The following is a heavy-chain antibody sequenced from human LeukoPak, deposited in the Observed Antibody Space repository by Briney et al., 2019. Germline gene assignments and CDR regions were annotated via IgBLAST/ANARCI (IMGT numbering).Heavy chain of an antibody. CDR2: ISGLSSYT. CDR3: AKENSGSYPDAFDI. V-gene: IGHV3-23*01. D-gene: IGHD1-26*01. Sequence: GGSLRLSCSASGFTFSDYDMNWVRQAPGKGLEWVSSISGLSSYTYYGESVKGRFTISRDNSKNTLYLQMNSLRAEDTALFYCAKENSGSYPDAFDIWGQGTMVTVSS. CDR1: GFTFSDYD. J-gene: IGHJ3*02.